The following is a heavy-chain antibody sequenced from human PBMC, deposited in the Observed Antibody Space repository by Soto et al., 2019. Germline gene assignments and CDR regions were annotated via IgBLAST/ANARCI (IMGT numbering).Heavy chain of an antibody. D-gene: IGHD2-2*01. J-gene: IGHJ4*02. Sequence: EVQLLESGGGLVQPGGSLRLSCAASGFTFSTYTMSWVRRAPGKGLEWVSAISGSGASPSYADSVQGRFTISRDNPKRTLYLQMNNLRDEDTDVYYCAKARCSTTNCYVPDYWGQGTLVTVSA. CDR3: AKARCSTTNCYVPDY. V-gene: IGHV3-23*01. CDR2: ISGSGASP. CDR1: GFTFSTYT.